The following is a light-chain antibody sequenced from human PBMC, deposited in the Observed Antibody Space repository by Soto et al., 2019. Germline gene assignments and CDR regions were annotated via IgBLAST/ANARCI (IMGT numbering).Light chain of an antibody. CDR1: QGISTF. Sequence: IQMTQSPSSLSAYVGDRDTITCRASQGISTFLALFQQKPGKAPKTLIYAASSLHSGVPSIFSGSGSGTDFTLTISSLQPEDFATYYCQHYDGYPQIFGQGTRLEIK. CDR2: AAS. V-gene: IGKV1-16*01. J-gene: IGKJ5*01. CDR3: QHYDGYPQI.